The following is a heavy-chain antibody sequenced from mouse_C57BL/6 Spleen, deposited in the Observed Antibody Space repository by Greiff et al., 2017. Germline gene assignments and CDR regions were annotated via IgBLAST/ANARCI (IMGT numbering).Heavy chain of an antibody. CDR1: GFSFNTYA. J-gene: IGHJ2*01. Sequence: GGGLVQPKGSLKLSCAASGFSFNTYAMNWVRQAPGKGLEWVARIRSKSNNYATYYADSVKDRFTISRDDSESMLYLQMNNLKTEDTAMYYCVRAYDYDEGGFDYWGQGTTLTVSS. CDR3: VRAYDYDEGGFDY. CDR2: IRSKSNNYAT. D-gene: IGHD2-4*01. V-gene: IGHV10-1*01.